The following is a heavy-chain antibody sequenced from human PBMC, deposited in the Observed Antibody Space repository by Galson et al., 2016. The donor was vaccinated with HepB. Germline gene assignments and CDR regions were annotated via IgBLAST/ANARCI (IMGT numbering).Heavy chain of an antibody. J-gene: IGHJ4*02. CDR1: GFAFSNYY. D-gene: IGHD2-2*01. Sequence: SLRLSSAASGFAFSNYYMSWIRQAPGKGLEWISYISSIGGSIHYADSVEGRFTISRDNAKNSLYLQMYSLRAEDTAVYYCARSVGRGPAAHFDFWGQGTLVTVSS. V-gene: IGHV3-11*01. CDR3: ARSVGRGPAAHFDF. CDR2: ISSIGGSI.